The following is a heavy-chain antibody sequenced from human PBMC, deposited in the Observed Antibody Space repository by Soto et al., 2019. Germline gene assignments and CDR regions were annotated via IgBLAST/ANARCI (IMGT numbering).Heavy chain of an antibody. CDR3: ARVNVLVPAAMGPSYYFDY. CDR2: IYYSGST. J-gene: IGHJ4*02. D-gene: IGHD2-2*01. V-gene: IGHV4-61*01. CDR1: GGSVSSGSYY. Sequence: PSDTLSVTCTVSGGSVSSGSYYWSWIRQPPGKGLEWIGYIYYSGSTNYNPSLKSRVTISVDTSKNQFSLKLSSVTAADTAVYYCARVNVLVPAAMGPSYYFDYWGQGTLVTVSS.